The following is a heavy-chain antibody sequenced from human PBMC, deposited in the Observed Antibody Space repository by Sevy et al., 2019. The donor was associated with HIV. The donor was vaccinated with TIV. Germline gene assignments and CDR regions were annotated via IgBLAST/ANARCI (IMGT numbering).Heavy chain of an antibody. J-gene: IGHJ4*02. CDR3: ASPGRGGSYRGFDY. Sequence: SKTLSLTCTVSGGSISSSSYYWGWIRQPPGKGLEWIGSIYYSGSTYYNPSLKSRVTISVDTSKNQFSLKLSSVTAADTAVYYCASPGRGGSYRGFDYWGQGTLVTVSS. V-gene: IGHV4-39*01. D-gene: IGHD1-26*01. CDR1: GGSISSSSYY. CDR2: IYYSGST.